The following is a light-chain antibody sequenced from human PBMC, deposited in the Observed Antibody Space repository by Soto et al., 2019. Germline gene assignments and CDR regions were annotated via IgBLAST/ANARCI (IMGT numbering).Light chain of an antibody. CDR2: DAS. CDR3: QQYDNLLTWT. V-gene: IGKV1-33*01. J-gene: IGKJ1*01. Sequence: IHMTQSPSILSPSVGDSVTITCRASRSISDWLAWYQQKPGKAPKLLIYDASNLGTGVPSRFSGGGSGTDFTFTISSLQPEDIATYYCQQYDNLLTWTFGQGTKVDIK. CDR1: RSISDW.